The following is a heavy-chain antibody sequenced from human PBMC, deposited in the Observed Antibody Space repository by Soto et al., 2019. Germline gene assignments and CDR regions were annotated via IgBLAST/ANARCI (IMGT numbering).Heavy chain of an antibody. V-gene: IGHV3-23*01. D-gene: IGHD1-26*01. Sequence: GGSLRLSCAASGFTFSSYAMSWVRQAPGKGLEWVSAISGSGGSTYYADSVKGRFTISRDNSKNTLYLQMNSLRAEDTAVYYCAKLPPTVGAKGQPYYFDYWGQGTLVTVSS. CDR3: AKLPPTVGAKGQPYYFDY. J-gene: IGHJ4*02. CDR1: GFTFSSYA. CDR2: ISGSGGST.